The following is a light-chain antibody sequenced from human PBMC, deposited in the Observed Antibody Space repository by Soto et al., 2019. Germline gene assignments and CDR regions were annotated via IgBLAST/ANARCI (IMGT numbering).Light chain of an antibody. Sequence: QSALTQPASVSGSPGQSITISCTGTSSDVGGYNYVSWYQQHPGKAPKLMIYDVSNRPSGVSNRFSGSKSGNTASLTISGIQDEDEADYYCSSYTSSSTLVVFGGGTKLTVL. CDR2: DVS. CDR3: SSYTSSSTLVV. CDR1: SSDVGGYNY. V-gene: IGLV2-14*01. J-gene: IGLJ2*01.